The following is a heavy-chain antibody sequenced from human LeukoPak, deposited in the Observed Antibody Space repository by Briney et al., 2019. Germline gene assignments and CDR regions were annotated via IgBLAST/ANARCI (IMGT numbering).Heavy chain of an antibody. CDR3: AKEGGA. CDR1: GFTFSSSA. D-gene: IGHD3-16*01. V-gene: IGHV3-23*01. Sequence: GGSLRLSCAASGFTFSSSAMSWVRQAPGKGLEWISSISVSGGNTYYADSVKGRFTISRDNSKNTVYLQMNSLRADDTAVYYCAKEGGAWGQGTLVSVSS. J-gene: IGHJ5*02. CDR2: ISVSGGNT.